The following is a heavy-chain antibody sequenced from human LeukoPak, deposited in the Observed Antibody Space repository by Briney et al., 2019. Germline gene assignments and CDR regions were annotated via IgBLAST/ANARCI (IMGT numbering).Heavy chain of an antibody. J-gene: IGHJ5*02. CDR3: ARSDWGDWFDP. Sequence: GSLRLSCAASGFTFSDYYMSWIRQAPGKGLEWVSYISSGGTAIYYADSVKGRFTISRDNAKNSLYLQMNSLRVEDTAMYYCARSDWGDWFDPWGQGTLVTVSS. D-gene: IGHD2-21*01. V-gene: IGHV3-11*04. CDR2: ISSGGTAI. CDR1: GFTFSDYY.